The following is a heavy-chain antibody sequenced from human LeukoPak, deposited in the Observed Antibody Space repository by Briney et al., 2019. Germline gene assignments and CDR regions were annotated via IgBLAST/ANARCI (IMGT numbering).Heavy chain of an antibody. CDR1: GYTFNGYY. V-gene: IGHV1-2*02. CDR2: INPNSGGT. J-gene: IGHJ6*03. Sequence: ASVKVSCKASGYTFNGYYMHWVRQAPGQGLEWMGWINPNSGGTNYARKFQGRVTMTRDTSISTAYMELSSLRSDDTAVYYCARGALWFGELIYYYYYMDVWGKGTTVTVSS. CDR3: ARGALWFGELIYYYYYMDV. D-gene: IGHD3-10*01.